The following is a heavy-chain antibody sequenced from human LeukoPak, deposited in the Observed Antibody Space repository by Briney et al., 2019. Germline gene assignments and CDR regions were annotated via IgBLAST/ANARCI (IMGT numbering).Heavy chain of an antibody. Sequence: PSETLSLTCAVYGGSFSGYYRSWIRQPPGKGLEWIGEINHSGSTNYNPSLKSRVTISVDTSKNQFSLKLSSVTAADTAVYYCAAGYSSSWLALNFDYWGQGTLVTVSS. D-gene: IGHD6-13*01. CDR1: GGSFSGYY. CDR3: AAGYSSSWLALNFDY. V-gene: IGHV4-34*01. CDR2: INHSGST. J-gene: IGHJ4*02.